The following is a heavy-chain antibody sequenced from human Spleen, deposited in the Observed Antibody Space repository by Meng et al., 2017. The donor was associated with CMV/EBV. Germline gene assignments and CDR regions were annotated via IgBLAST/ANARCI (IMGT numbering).Heavy chain of an antibody. CDR1: GFTFSTFA. CDR3: FGSGGRYY. D-gene: IGHD3-10*01. J-gene: IGHJ4*02. CDR2: ISVTGSGT. V-gene: IGHV3-23*04. Sequence: VQLVEPGGVGVQPGVSLRLSCAASGFTFSTFAMSWVRQAPGKGLEWVSSISVTGSGTHYADSVRGRFTISRDNSKNTLYLQMNDLRAEDTAMYYCFGSGGRYYWGQGTLVTVSS.